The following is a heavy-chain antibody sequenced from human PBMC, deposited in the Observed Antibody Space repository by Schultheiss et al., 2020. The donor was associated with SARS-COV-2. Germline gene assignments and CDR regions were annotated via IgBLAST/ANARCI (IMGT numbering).Heavy chain of an antibody. CDR2: IYYSGST. CDR1: GGSISSGGYY. D-gene: IGHD3-10*01. Sequence: SETLSLTCTVSGGSISSGGYYWSWIRQHPGKGLEWIGYIYYSGSTYYNPSLKSRVTISVDRSKNQFSLKLSSVTAADTAVYYCARGKDGRFGELLHFDYWGQGTLVTVSS. CDR3: ARGKDGRFGELLHFDY. J-gene: IGHJ4*02. V-gene: IGHV4-31*03.